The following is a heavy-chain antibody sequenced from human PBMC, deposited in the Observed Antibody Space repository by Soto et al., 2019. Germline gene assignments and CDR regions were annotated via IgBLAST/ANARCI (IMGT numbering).Heavy chain of an antibody. Sequence: QVRLHESGPGLVKPSESLSLTCTVSTDSFNDYYWSWIRQPPGKGLEWIGSIYHTGNTNYNRSLESRVSISVDTSKIQFSLSLSSVTSADTAVYYCARDVGIHDAFDIWGQGTLVTVSS. J-gene: IGHJ3*02. D-gene: IGHD5-18*01. CDR3: ARDVGIHDAFDI. CDR2: IYHTGNT. V-gene: IGHV4-59*13. CDR1: TDSFNDYY.